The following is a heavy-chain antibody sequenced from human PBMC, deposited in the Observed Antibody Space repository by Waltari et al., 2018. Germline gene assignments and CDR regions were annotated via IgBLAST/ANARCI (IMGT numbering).Heavy chain of an antibody. D-gene: IGHD5-18*01. CDR1: GFRFSDYW. Sequence: EVQLVEAGGDIVQPGGSLRLSCAASGFRFSDYWMHWVRQVPGKGLVWVSRINSDGSTISYSYSVQGRFTISRDNSKNMLYLQLNSLRAEDTAVYYCARKGGRGYTYGPFYYDSWGQGTLVTVSS. J-gene: IGHJ4*02. CDR2: INSDGSTI. V-gene: IGHV3-74*01. CDR3: ARKGGRGYTYGPFYYDS.